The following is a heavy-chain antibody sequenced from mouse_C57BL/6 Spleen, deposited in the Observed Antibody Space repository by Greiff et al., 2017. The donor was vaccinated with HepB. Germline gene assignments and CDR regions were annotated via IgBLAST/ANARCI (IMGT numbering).Heavy chain of an antibody. CDR1: GYTFTSYW. D-gene: IGHD1-1*01. CDR3: AIGASSYVGYFDV. J-gene: IGHJ1*03. CDR2: IHPSDSDT. V-gene: IGHV1-74*01. Sequence: QVQLQQPGAELVKPGASVKVSCKASGYTFTSYWMHWVKQRPGQGLEWIGRIHPSDSDTNYNQKFKGKATLTVDKSSSTAYMQLSSLTSEDSAVYYCAIGASSYVGYFDVWDTGTTVTVSS.